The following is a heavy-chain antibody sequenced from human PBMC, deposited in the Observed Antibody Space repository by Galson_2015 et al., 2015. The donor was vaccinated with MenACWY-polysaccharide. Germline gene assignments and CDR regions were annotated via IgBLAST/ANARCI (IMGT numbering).Heavy chain of an antibody. Sequence: ETLSLTCAVSGYSISSGYYWGWIRQPPGKGLEWIGSIHHSGSTYYNPSLKSRVTISVDTSKNQFSLKLSSVTAADTAAYYCARVEKYSGSYYILHWGQGTLVTVSS. V-gene: IGHV4-38-2*01. J-gene: IGHJ4*02. CDR2: IHHSGST. CDR1: GYSISSGYY. CDR3: ARVEKYSGSYYILH. D-gene: IGHD1-26*01.